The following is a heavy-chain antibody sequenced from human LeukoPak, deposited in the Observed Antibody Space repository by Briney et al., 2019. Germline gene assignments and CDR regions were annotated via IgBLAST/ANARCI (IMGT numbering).Heavy chain of an antibody. CDR1: GFSFSSCA. V-gene: IGHV3-23*01. Sequence: PGGSLRLSCAASGFSFSSCAMGWVRQAPGKGPDWVSSISGGADSTYYADSVKGRFTISRDNSKNTLYLQMNSLRAEDTAVYYCAKDMTADAFDIWGQGTMVTVSS. CDR3: AKDMTADAFDI. D-gene: IGHD3-16*01. J-gene: IGHJ3*02. CDR2: ISGGADST.